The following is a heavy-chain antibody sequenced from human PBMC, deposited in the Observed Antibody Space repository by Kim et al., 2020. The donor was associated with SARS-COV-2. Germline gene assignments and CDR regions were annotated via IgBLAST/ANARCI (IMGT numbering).Heavy chain of an antibody. CDR1: GYTFTSYG. V-gene: IGHV1-18*01. Sequence: ASVKVSCKASGYTFTSYGISWVRQAPGQGLEWMGWISPYNGNTKYAQKVQRRVTMSTDTSTTTAYLDLRSLRSDDTAVYYCARDGDLPDYWGQGTLVTVS. J-gene: IGHJ4*02. CDR2: ISPYNGNT. D-gene: IGHD7-27*01. CDR3: ARDGDLPDY.